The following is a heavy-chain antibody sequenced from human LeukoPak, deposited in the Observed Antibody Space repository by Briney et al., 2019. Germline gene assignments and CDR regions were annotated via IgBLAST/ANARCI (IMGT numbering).Heavy chain of an antibody. CDR2: IVVGNGNT. CDR3: AADPSGSSWNYYYFYMDV. D-gene: IGHD6-13*01. Sequence: GASVKVSCKASGFTFSSSAVQWVRQARGQRLEWIGWIVVGNGNTNYAQKFQERVTITRDMSTSTAYMELSSLRSDDTAVYYCAADPSGSSWNYYYFYMDVWGKGTTVTVSS. CDR1: GFTFSSSA. V-gene: IGHV1-58*01. J-gene: IGHJ6*03.